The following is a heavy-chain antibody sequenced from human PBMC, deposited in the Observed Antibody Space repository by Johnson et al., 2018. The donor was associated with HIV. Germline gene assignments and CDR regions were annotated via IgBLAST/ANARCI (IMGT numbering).Heavy chain of an antibody. CDR2: IRYDGSNK. V-gene: IGHV3-30*02. J-gene: IGHJ3*02. CDR3: AKGEQLVISRKGHDAFDI. CDR1: GITFSRSP. Sequence: QVQLVESGGGVVQPGRSLRLSCEASGITFSRSPMNWVRQAPGKGLEWVAFIRYDGSNKYYADSVKGRFTISRDNSRSTVYLHMINLRADDTALYYCAKGEQLVISRKGHDAFDIWGQGTMVTVSS. D-gene: IGHD6-6*01.